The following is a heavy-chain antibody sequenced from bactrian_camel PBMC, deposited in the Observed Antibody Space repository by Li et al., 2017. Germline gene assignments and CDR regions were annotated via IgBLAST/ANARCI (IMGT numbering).Heavy chain of an antibody. CDR3: AAADLEVAVAFAF. Sequence: VQLVESGGGSVQAGGPLKLSCAVSGNSYSGYCMGWFRVGVGKEREEVATIDVYGSVRYAESVKGRFTISKDIAKNTVYLQMNSLLPEDTAVYYCAAADLEVAVAFAFWGQGTQVTVS. CDR1: GNSYSGYC. CDR2: IDVYGSVR. V-gene: IGHV3-3*01. J-gene: IGHJ4*01. D-gene: IGHD6*01.